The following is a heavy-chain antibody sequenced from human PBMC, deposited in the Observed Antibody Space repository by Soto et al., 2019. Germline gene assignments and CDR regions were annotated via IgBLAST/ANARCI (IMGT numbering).Heavy chain of an antibody. CDR3: TTVPTPEGYYDSSGYSIDY. Sequence: PGGSLRLSCAASGFTFSNAWMNWVRQAPGKGLEWVGRIKSKTDGGTADYAAPVKGRFTISRDDSKNTLYLQMNSLKTEDTAVYYCTTVPTPEGYYDSSGYSIDYWGQGTLVTVSS. D-gene: IGHD3-22*01. CDR1: GFTFSNAW. V-gene: IGHV3-15*07. CDR2: IKSKTDGGTA. J-gene: IGHJ4*02.